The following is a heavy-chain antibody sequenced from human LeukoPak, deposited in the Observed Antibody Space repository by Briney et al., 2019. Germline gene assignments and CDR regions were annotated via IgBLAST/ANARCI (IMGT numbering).Heavy chain of an antibody. CDR3: ARGGYSGYDY. CDR1: GGSFSGYY. CDR2: INHSGST. D-gene: IGHD5-12*01. Sequence: SETLSLTCAVYGGSFSGYYWSWIRQPPGEGLEWIGEINHSGSTNYNPSLKSRVTISVDTSKNQFSLKLSSVTAADTAVYYCARGGYSGYDYWGQGTLVTVSS. V-gene: IGHV4-34*01. J-gene: IGHJ4*02.